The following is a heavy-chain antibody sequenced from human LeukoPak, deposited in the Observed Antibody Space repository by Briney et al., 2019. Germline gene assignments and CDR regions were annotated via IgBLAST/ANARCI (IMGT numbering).Heavy chain of an antibody. CDR2: ICGNNGNT. D-gene: IGHD2-15*01. CDR3: AKQTGGSCYSCFDS. Sequence: PGGSLRLSCAASGFTFSSYAMSWVRQAPGKGLEWVSDICGNNGNTYYADSVKGRFTISRDNSKNTLYLQMNSLRAEDTAVYYCAKQTGGSCYSCFDSWGQGTLVTVST. CDR1: GFTFSSYA. J-gene: IGHJ4*02. V-gene: IGHV3-23*01.